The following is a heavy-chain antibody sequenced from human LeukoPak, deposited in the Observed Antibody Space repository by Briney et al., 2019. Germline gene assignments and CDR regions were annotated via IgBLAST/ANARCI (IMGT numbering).Heavy chain of an antibody. J-gene: IGHJ3*02. CDR1: GFTFSSYS. CDR2: ISSSSSYI. V-gene: IGHV3-21*01. Sequence: GGSLRLSCAASGFTFSSYSMNWVRQAPGKGLEWVSSISSSSSYIYYADSVKGRFTISRDNAKNSLYLQMNSLRAEDTAVYYCASLRFLKWLPEGAFDIWGQGTMVTVSS. CDR3: ASLRFLKWLPEGAFDI. D-gene: IGHD3-3*01.